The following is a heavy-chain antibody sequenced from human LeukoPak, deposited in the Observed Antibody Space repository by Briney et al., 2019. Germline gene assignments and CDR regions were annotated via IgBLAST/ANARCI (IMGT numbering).Heavy chain of an antibody. V-gene: IGHV4-4*02. D-gene: IGHD6-19*01. CDR3: ARVSMYSSGWYYFDY. CDR1: GGSISSPNW. CDR2: IYHSGSP. Sequence: SGTLSLTFAVSGGSISSPNWWSWVRQPPGKGLEWIGEIYHSGSPNYNPSLKSRVTISVDKSKNQFSLNLTSVTAADTAVYYCARVSMYSSGWYYFDYWGQGTLVTVSS. J-gene: IGHJ4*02.